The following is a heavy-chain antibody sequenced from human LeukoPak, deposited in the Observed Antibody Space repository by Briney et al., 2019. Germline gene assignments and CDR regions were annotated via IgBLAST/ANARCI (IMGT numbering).Heavy chain of an antibody. CDR2: IYTSGNT. CDR1: GGSISSGSYY. J-gene: IGHJ4*02. Sequence: SETLSLTCTVSGGSISSGSYYWSWIRQPAGKGLEWIGHIYTSGNTNYNPSLKSRATISVDTSNNQFSLRLTSVTAADTALYYCARAEYKNGFSFDSWGQGTLVTVSS. D-gene: IGHD2-8*01. CDR3: ARAEYKNGFSFDS. V-gene: IGHV4-61*09.